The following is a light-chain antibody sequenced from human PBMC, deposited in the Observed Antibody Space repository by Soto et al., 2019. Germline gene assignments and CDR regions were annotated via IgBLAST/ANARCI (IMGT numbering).Light chain of an antibody. CDR2: DAS. V-gene: IGKV3-11*01. J-gene: IGKJ2*01. CDR1: QSVSSY. CDR3: QQRSTWPPMYT. Sequence: EIVLTQSPATLSLSPGERATLSCRASQSVSSYLAWHQQKPGQAPRLLIYDASNRATGIPARFSGSGSGTDFTLTISSLEPEDFAVYYCQQRSTWPPMYTFGQGTKLEIK.